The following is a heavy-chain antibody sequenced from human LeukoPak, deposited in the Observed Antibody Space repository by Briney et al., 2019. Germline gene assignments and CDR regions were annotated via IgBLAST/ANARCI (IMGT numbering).Heavy chain of an antibody. CDR3: TRANVHTAMPYDY. Sequence: VASVKVSCKASGYTFTDYYLHWVRQAPGQGLEWMGWINPDSGGTNCAPKFQGRVTMTRDTSISTAYMELSRLTSDDTAVYYCTRANVHTAMPYDYWGQGALVTVSS. CDR1: GYTFTDYY. J-gene: IGHJ4*02. V-gene: IGHV1-2*02. CDR2: INPDSGGT. D-gene: IGHD5-18*01.